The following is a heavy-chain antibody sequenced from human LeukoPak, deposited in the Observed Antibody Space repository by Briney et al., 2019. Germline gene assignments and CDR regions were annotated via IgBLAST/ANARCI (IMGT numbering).Heavy chain of an antibody. CDR3: ASDSSSWYGGTN. J-gene: IGHJ4*02. V-gene: IGHV3-66*02. CDR2: INSSGST. Sequence: GGSLRLSCAASGFTVSSNYMSWVRQAPGKGLEWVSVINSSGSTYYADSVKGRFTISGDNSKNTLYLQMNSLRAEDTAVYYCASDSSSWYGGTNWGQGTLVTVSS. CDR1: GFTVSSNY. D-gene: IGHD6-13*01.